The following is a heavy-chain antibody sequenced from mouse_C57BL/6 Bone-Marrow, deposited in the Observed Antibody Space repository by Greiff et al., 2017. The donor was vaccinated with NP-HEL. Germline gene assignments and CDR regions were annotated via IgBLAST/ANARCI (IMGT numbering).Heavy chain of an antibody. J-gene: IGHJ4*01. CDR3: ARLKLCGNYCWYAKDY. V-gene: IGHV1-55*01. CDR1: GYTFTSYW. D-gene: IGHD2-1*01. CDR2: IYPGSGST. Sequence: QVQLQQPGAELVKPGASVKMSCKASGYTFTSYWITWVKQRPGQGLEWIGDIYPGSGSTNYNAKFKSKATLTVDTSSSTAYMQLSSLTSEDSAVYYCARLKLCGNYCWYAKDYWGQGTSVTVSS.